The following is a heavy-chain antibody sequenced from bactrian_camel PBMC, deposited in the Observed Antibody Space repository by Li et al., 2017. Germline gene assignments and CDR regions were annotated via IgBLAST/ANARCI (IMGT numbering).Heavy chain of an antibody. D-gene: IGHD8*01. CDR2: IATGSGNT. Sequence: VQLVESGGGSVQAGGSLRLSCAASGYSYSSYCMGWFRQAPGKEREGVARIATGSGNTYYADSVKGRFTISQDNAKNTVYLQMNNLKPEDSAMYYCVAKRGNWGSSCFFSTVLDSGDWGPGTQVTVS. CDR1: GYSYSSYC. V-gene: IGHV3S40*01. J-gene: IGHJ6*01. CDR3: VAKRGNWGSSCFFSTVLDSGD.